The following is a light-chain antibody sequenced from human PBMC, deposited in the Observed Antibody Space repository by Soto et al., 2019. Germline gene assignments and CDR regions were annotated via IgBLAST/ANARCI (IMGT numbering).Light chain of an antibody. CDR3: QHYGESSST. J-gene: IGKJ4*01. CDR1: QTITYNF. V-gene: IGKV3D-20*01. CDR2: AAS. Sequence: IVLTQSPGTLSLSPGEVATLSCGASQTITYNFSAWYQKKPGLAPRLLVYAASNRATGIPDRFSGSGSGTDFTLTISTLEPEDFAVDYGQHYGESSSTFGGGTRVEI.